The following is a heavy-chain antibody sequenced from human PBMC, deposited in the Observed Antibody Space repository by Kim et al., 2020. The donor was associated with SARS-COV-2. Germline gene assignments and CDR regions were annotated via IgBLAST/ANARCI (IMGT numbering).Heavy chain of an antibody. CDR1: GFTFSSYG. CDR3: AKDGVGGYSYGDLNFDY. Sequence: GGSLRLSCAASGFTFSSYGMHWVRQAPGKGLEWVAVISYDGSNKYYADSVKGRFTISRDNSKNTLYLQMNSLRAEDTAVYYCAKDGVGGYSYGDLNFDY. J-gene: IGHJ4*01. CDR2: ISYDGSNK. V-gene: IGHV3-30*18. D-gene: IGHD5-18*01.